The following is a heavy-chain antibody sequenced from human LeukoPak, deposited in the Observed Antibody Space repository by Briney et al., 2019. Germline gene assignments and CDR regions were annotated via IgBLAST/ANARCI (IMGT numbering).Heavy chain of an antibody. CDR3: VRKQLGYYYMDV. CDR1: GGSFSGNF. Sequence: SETLSLTCAVYGGSFSGNFWSWIRQPPGKGLEWIGEINYSGSTKYNPSLKSRVTIPVDTSKNQFSLNLNSVTAADTAVYYCVRKQLGYYYMDVWGKGTTVTVSS. D-gene: IGHD6-6*01. CDR2: INYSGST. J-gene: IGHJ6*03. V-gene: IGHV4-34*01.